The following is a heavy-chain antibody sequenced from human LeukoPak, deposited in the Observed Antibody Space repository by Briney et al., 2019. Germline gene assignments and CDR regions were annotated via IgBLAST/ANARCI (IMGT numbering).Heavy chain of an antibody. CDR2: IIPIFGTA. Sequence: ASVKVSCKASGGTFSSYAISWVRQAPGQGLEWMGGIIPIFGTANYAQKFQGRVTMTRDTATSRVYMELSSLRSEDTAVYYCAREDSYGAHYDSSGYGQVFDYWGQGTLVTVSS. J-gene: IGHJ4*02. D-gene: IGHD3-22*01. CDR1: GGTFSSYA. CDR3: AREDSYGAHYDSSGYGQVFDY. V-gene: IGHV1-69*05.